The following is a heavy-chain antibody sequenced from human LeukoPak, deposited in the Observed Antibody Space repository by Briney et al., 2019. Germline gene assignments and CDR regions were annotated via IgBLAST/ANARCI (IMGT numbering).Heavy chain of an antibody. J-gene: IGHJ6*04. CDR3: ARIRRVLLWFGELSYGMDV. CDR2: IYHSGST. V-gene: IGHV4-30-2*01. Sequence: SETLSLTCAVSGGSISSGGYSWSWIRQPPGKGLEWIGYIYHSGSTYYNPSLKSRVTISVDRSKNQFSLKLSSVTAADTAVYYCARIRRVLLWFGELSYGMDVWGKGTTVTVSS. CDR1: GGSISSGGYS. D-gene: IGHD3-10*01.